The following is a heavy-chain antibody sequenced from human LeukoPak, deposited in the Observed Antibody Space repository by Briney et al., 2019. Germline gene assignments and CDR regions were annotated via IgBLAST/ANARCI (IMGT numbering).Heavy chain of an antibody. Sequence: PGGSLRLSCTASGFTFGDYAMSWFRQAPGKGLEWVGFIRSKAYGGTTEYAASVKGRFTISRDDSKSIAYLQMNSLRAEDTAVYYCARGYCGGDCYSPWGQGTLVTVSS. J-gene: IGHJ5*02. CDR3: ARGYCGGDCYSP. D-gene: IGHD2-21*02. CDR2: IRSKAYGGTT. CDR1: GFTFGDYA. V-gene: IGHV3-49*03.